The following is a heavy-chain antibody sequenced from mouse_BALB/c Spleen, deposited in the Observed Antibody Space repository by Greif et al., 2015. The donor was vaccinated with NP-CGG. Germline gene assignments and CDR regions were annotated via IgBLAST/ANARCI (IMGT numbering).Heavy chain of an antibody. CDR1: GFTFSSFG. J-gene: IGHJ2*01. CDR2: ISSGGSTI. V-gene: IGHV5-17*02. CDR3: ARLFDY. Sequence: EVKVVESGGGLVQPGGSRKLSCAASGFTFSSFGMHWVRQAPEKGLEWVAYISSGGSTIYYADTVKCRFTISRDNPKNTLFLQMTSLRSEDTAMYYCARLFDYWGQGTTLTVSS.